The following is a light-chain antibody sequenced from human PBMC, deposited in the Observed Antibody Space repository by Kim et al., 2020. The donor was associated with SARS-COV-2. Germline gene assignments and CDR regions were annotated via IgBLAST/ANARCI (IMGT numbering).Light chain of an antibody. CDR3: QQYGSSPFT. CDR2: GAS. V-gene: IGKV3-20*01. CDR1: QSVSSNF. Sequence: PPGERATLACRASQSVSSNFLAWYQQKPGQAPRLLIYGASSRATGIPDRFSGSGSGTDFTLTISRLEPEDFAVYYCQQYGSSPFTFGPGTKVDIK. J-gene: IGKJ3*01.